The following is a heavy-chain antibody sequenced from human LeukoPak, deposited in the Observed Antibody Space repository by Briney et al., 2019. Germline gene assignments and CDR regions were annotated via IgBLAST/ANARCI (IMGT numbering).Heavy chain of an antibody. CDR1: GFTFSSYS. J-gene: IGHJ4*02. CDR2: IRSSGSPI. V-gene: IGHV3-48*02. CDR3: VRDPDALDF. Sequence: PGGSLRLSCAASGFTFSSYSMNWVRQAPGKGLERVAYIRSSGSPIYYADSVKGRFTISRDIAKNSLYLQMNSLRDEDTAVYYCVRDPDALDFWGQGTPVTISS.